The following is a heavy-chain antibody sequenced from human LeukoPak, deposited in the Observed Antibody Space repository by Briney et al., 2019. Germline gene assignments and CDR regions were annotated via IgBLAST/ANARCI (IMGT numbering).Heavy chain of an antibody. J-gene: IGHJ4*02. D-gene: IGHD4/OR15-4a*01. CDR2: IWYDGSNE. V-gene: IGHV3-33*06. CDR1: GFTFSRNG. CDR3: AKDRDYIMGIVDY. Sequence: GGSLRLSCAASGFTFSRNGMHWVRQAPGKGLEWVAVIWYDGSNEYYADSVKGRFTVSRDSSKNTMYLQMNSLRAEDTAVYYCAKDRDYIMGIVDYWGQGTLVTVSS.